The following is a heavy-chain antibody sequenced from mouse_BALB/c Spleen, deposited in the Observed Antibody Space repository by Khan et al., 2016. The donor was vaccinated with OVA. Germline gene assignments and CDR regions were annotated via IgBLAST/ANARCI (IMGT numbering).Heavy chain of an antibody. CDR3: ARMARTIN. Sequence: EVQLMESGGGLVQPGGSLKLSCAASGFTFSSYGMSWVHQTPDKRLELVATINSNGGSTYYPDSVKGRFTISRDNAKNTLYLQMSSLKSEDTAMYYCARMARTINWGQGTTLTVSS. V-gene: IGHV5-6-3*01. CDR1: GFTFSSYG. J-gene: IGHJ2*01. CDR2: INSNGGST.